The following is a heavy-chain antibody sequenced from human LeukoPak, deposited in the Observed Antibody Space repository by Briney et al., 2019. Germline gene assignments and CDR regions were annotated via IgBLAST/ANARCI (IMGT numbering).Heavy chain of an antibody. D-gene: IGHD6-19*01. CDR1: GFSFANAW. V-gene: IGHV3-15*05. Sequence: GGSLRLSCAASGFSFANAWMTWVRQAPGKGLEWVGRIKSKSDGGTTDYAASVKGRFAISRDNAKNTLYLQMKSLRAEDTAVYYCARLRGQWLDYWGQGTLVTVSS. CDR2: IKSKSDGGTT. J-gene: IGHJ4*02. CDR3: ARLRGQWLDY.